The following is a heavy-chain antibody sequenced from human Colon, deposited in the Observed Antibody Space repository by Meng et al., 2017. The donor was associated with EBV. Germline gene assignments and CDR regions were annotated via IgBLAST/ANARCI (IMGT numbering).Heavy chain of an antibody. Sequence: QREGSGTGLVTPSGTLYLHCGVSGVYISSNILWTWVRQPPGEGLEWIGEIDDSGSTNYNPSLNSRISISLDKSKNHFSLKVNSVTAADTAVYYCARGKQDAWELLAYWGQGALVTVSS. CDR2: IDDSGST. D-gene: IGHD1-26*01. J-gene: IGHJ4*02. V-gene: IGHV4-4*02. CDR1: GVYISSNIL. CDR3: ARGKQDAWELLAY.